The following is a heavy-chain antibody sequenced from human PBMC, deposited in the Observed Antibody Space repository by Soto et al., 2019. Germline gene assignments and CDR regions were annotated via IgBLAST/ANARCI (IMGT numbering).Heavy chain of an antibody. Sequence: PGGSLRLSCAASGFTFSSYAMSWVRQAPGKGLEWVANIKEDGSQKYYVDSVKGRFTISRDNAKNSLYLQMNSLRAEDTAVYYCARHQVGYRVTDYWGQGTLVTVSS. CDR1: GFTFSSYA. D-gene: IGHD1-26*01. CDR3: ARHQVGYRVTDY. V-gene: IGHV3-7*01. J-gene: IGHJ4*02. CDR2: IKEDGSQK.